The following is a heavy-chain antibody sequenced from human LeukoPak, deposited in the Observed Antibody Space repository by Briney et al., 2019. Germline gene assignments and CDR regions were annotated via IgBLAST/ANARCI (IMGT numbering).Heavy chain of an antibody. CDR3: ARAPVGFCSDGTCKRYFDC. CDR2: IYYSGNT. Sequence: SETLSLTCTVSGGSISSSSYYWGWIRQPPGKGLEWIGTIYYSGNTYYNPSLKSRVTISVDTSKNQFSLKLSSVTAADTAVYYCARAPVGFCSDGTCKRYFDCWGQGTLVAVSS. V-gene: IGHV4-39*01. J-gene: IGHJ4*02. CDR1: GGSISSSSYY. D-gene: IGHD2-15*01.